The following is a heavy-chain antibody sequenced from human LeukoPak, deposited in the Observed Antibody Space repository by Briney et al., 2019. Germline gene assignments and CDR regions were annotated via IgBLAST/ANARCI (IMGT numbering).Heavy chain of an antibody. CDR3: ARGLRNTDTFDI. J-gene: IGHJ3*02. CDR1: GFIFSNYG. CDR2: IWYDGSNK. V-gene: IGHV3-33*01. Sequence: GGSLRLSCAAAGFIFSNYGVHWVRQAPGKGVEGVAVIWYDGSNKYYADSVKGRFTISRDNSKNTVYLQMNSLRAEDTAVYYCARGLRNTDTFDIWGQGTMVTVSS.